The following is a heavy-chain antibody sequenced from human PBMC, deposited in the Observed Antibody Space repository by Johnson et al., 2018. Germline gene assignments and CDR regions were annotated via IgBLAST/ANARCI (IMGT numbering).Heavy chain of an antibody. CDR2: INSDGSST. Sequence: VQLQESGGGLVQPGGSLRLSCAASGFTFSYYWMHWVRQAPGKGLVWVSRINSDGSSTSYADSVKGRFTISRDHATNTLYLQMNSLRAEDTAVYYCARDYTTPQVIRRDGYKFNYWYFDLWGRGTLVTVSS. V-gene: IGHV3-74*01. D-gene: IGHD5-24*01. CDR1: GFTFSYYW. J-gene: IGHJ2*01. CDR3: ARDYTTPQVIRRDGYKFNYWYFDL.